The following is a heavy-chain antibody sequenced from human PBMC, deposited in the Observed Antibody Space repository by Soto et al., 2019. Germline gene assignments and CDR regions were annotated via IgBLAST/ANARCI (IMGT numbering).Heavy chain of an antibody. V-gene: IGHV4-59*01. Sequence: SETLSLTCTVSGGSISSYYWSWIRQPPGKGLEWIGYIYYSGSTNYNPSLKSRVTISVDTSKNQFSLKLSSVTAADTAVYYCAGYYDFWSGPPSGVYYYGMDVWGQGTTVTVSS. CDR1: GGSISSYY. D-gene: IGHD3-3*01. CDR3: AGYYDFWSGPPSGVYYYGMDV. CDR2: IYYSGST. J-gene: IGHJ6*02.